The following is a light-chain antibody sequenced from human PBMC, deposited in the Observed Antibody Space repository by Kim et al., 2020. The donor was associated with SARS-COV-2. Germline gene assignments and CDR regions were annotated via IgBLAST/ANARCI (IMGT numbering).Light chain of an antibody. CDR1: SSDIGAYEN. V-gene: IGLV2-8*01. J-gene: IGLJ1*01. CDR2: EVS. Sequence: PGQSVTISCTGSSSDIGAYENVSWYQQPPGKAPKLMISEVSKRSSGVPDRFSGSKSGNTASLTVSGLQAEDEADYYCCSYARTSYVFGTGTKVTVL. CDR3: CSYARTSYV.